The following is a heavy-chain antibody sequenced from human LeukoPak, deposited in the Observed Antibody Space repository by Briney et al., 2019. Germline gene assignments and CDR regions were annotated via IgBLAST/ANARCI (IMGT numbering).Heavy chain of an antibody. CDR1: GGSISGYY. J-gene: IGHJ5*02. CDR2: INHSGST. CDR3: ARGNWFDP. Sequence: SETLSLTCTVSGGSISGYYWSWIRQPPGKGLEWIGEINHSGSTSYNPSLKSRVTISVDTSKNQFSLKLTSVTAADTAVYYCARGNWFDPWGQGTLVTVSS. V-gene: IGHV4-34*01.